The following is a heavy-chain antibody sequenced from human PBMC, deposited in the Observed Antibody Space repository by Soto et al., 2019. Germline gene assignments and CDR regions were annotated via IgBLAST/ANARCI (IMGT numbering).Heavy chain of an antibody. CDR2: IYPGDSDT. V-gene: IGHV5-51*01. CDR3: ARHGEDGYDPYYYYGMDV. CDR1: GYSFTSYW. Sequence: GESLKISCKGSGYSFTSYWIGWVRQMPGKGLEWMGIIYPGDSDTRYSPSFQGQVTISADKSISTAYLQWSSLKASDTAMYYCARHGEDGYDPYYYYGMDVWGQGTTVTVSS. D-gene: IGHD5-12*01. J-gene: IGHJ6*02.